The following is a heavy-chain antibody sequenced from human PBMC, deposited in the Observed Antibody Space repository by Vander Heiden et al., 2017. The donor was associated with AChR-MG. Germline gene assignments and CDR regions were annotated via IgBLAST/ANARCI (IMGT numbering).Heavy chain of an antibody. CDR1: GYTVSTNY. J-gene: IGHJ5*02. CDR3: ARDSGSGADWLDP. CDR2: IDIEGGT. D-gene: IGHD2-15*01. V-gene: IGHV3-53*01. Sequence: EVQLVESGGGLIQPGGPLRLSWAASGYTVSTNYMTWGRQTPGKGLEWVSVIDIEGGTYFADSVKGRFTLSRDNSKNTGDLQMNSLRAEDTAMYYCARDSGSGADWLDPWGQGTLVTVSS.